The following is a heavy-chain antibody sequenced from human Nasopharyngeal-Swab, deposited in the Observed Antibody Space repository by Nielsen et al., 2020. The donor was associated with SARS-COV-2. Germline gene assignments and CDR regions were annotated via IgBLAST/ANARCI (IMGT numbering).Heavy chain of an antibody. Sequence: WGRQAPGQGLEWMGGIIPIFGTANYAQKFQGRVTITADESTSTAYMELSSLRSEDTAVYYCARKIAAAALAVDAFDIWGQGTMVTVSS. J-gene: IGHJ3*02. CDR3: ARKIAAAALAVDAFDI. D-gene: IGHD6-13*01. V-gene: IGHV1-69*01. CDR2: IIPIFGTA.